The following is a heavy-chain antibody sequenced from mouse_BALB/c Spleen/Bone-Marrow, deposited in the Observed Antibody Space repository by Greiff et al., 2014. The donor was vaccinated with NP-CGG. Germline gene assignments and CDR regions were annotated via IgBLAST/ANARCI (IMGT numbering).Heavy chain of an antibody. CDR3: ARSGSSSGYFDY. D-gene: IGHD1-1*01. CDR2: ISSGSSTI. CDR1: GFTFSSFA. J-gene: IGHJ2*01. V-gene: IGHV5-17*02. Sequence: DVKLVESGGGLVQPGGSRKLSCAASGFTFSSFAMHWVRQAPEKGLEWVAYISSGSSTIYYADTVMGRFTISGDNPKNTLFLQMTSLRSEDTAMYYCARSGSSSGYFDYWGQGTTLTVSS.